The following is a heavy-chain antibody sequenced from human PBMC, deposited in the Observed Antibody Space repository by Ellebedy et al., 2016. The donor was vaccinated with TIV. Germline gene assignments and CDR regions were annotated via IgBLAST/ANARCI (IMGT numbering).Heavy chain of an antibody. Sequence: MPSETLSLTCAVYGGSFSGYYWSWIRQPPGKGLEWIGEVNHSGSTNYNPSLKSRVTISVDTSKNQFSLQLNSVTPEDTAVYYCARAQAPTYYYDSSGYWYFDYWGQGTLVTVSS. V-gene: IGHV4-34*01. J-gene: IGHJ4*02. D-gene: IGHD3-22*01. CDR1: GGSFSGYY. CDR2: VNHSGST. CDR3: ARAQAPTYYYDSSGYWYFDY.